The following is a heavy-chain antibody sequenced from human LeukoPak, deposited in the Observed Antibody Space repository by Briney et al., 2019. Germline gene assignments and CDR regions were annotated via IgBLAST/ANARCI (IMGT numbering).Heavy chain of an antibody. CDR2: ITGSGGNT. CDR3: AKSKFATSAYDGSLDS. J-gene: IGHJ4*02. V-gene: IGHV3-23*01. Sequence: GGSLRLSCAGSGFTFSSSPMSWVRQAPGQGLERVSGITGSGGNTYYADSVKGRFTISRDSPKNTLYLELSSLRAEDTAVYYCAKSKFATSAYDGSLDSWGQGTLVTVSS. D-gene: IGHD5-12*01. CDR1: GFTFSSSP.